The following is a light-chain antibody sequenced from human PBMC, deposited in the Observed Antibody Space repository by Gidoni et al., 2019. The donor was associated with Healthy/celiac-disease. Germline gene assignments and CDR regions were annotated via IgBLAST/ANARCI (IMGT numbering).Light chain of an antibody. Sequence: QSVLTQPPSVSGAPGQRVTISCSGSSSNIGAGYDVHWYQKLPGPAPKLLIYGHKNRPSWFPYRFPGSKSATSASLAITGLQAEDEAVYHCQSYDSTLSGSVFGGGTKLTVL. CDR2: GHK. CDR1: SSNIGAGYD. CDR3: QSYDSTLSGSV. V-gene: IGLV1-40*01. J-gene: IGLJ3*02.